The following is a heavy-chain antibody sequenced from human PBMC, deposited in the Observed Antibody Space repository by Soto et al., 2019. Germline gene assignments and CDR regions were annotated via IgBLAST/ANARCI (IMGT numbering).Heavy chain of an antibody. Sequence: QVQLVQSGAEVKKPGSSVTVSCKASGGTFSSYAISWVRQAPGQGLEWMGGIIPIFGTANYAQKFQGRVTITADESTSTAYMELSSLRSEDTAVYYCARGLRSPLWFGELFDYWGQGTLVTVSS. CDR2: IIPIFGTA. D-gene: IGHD3-10*01. CDR1: GGTFSSYA. CDR3: ARGLRSPLWFGELFDY. V-gene: IGHV1-69*01. J-gene: IGHJ4*02.